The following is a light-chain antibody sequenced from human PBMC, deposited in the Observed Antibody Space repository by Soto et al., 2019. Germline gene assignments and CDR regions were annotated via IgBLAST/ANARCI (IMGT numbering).Light chain of an antibody. V-gene: IGKV1-39*01. CDR3: QQSYSTPLT. CDR1: QSISSY. J-gene: IGKJ4*01. CDR2: AAS. Sequence: DIQMTQSPSSLSASVGDRVTITCRASQSISSYLNWYQQRPGKAPKLLIYAASSLHSGVPSRFSGSGSGTDFTLTIISLQPEDFATYYCQQSYSTPLTFGGGTKVEIK.